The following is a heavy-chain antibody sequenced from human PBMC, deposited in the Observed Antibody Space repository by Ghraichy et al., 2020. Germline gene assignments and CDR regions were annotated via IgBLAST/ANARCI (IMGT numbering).Heavy chain of an antibody. CDR2: IYYSGSA. V-gene: IGHV4-31*03. CDR3: ARDKIRHSSGWDYYYYYAMDV. Sequence: SETLSLTCTVSGGSISSGGYYWSWIRQHPGKGLEWIGYIYYSGSAYYNPSLKSRVTISVDTSKNQFSLKLSSVTAADTAVYYCARDKIRHSSGWDYYYYYAMDVWGQGTTVTVSS. D-gene: IGHD6-19*01. J-gene: IGHJ6*02. CDR1: GGSISSGGYY.